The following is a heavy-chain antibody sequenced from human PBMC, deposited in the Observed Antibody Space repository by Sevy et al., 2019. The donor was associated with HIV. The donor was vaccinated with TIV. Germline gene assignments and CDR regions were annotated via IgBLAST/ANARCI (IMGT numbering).Heavy chain of an antibody. V-gene: IGHV1-69*06. CDR2: IIPIFGTA. CDR3: ARADGAAVAGGYYYYYMDV. D-gene: IGHD6-19*01. Sequence: ASVKVSCKASGGTFSSYAISWVRQAPGQGLEWMGGIIPIFGTANYAQKFQGRVTITADKSTSTAYMELSSLRSEDTVVYYCARADGAAVAGGYYYYYMDVWGKGTTVTVSS. CDR1: GGTFSSYA. J-gene: IGHJ6*03.